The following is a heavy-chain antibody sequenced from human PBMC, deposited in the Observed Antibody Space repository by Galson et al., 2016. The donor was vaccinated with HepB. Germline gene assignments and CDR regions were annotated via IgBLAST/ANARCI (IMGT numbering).Heavy chain of an antibody. CDR1: GFTFRTYW. CDR3: ARSPRLAYYYYAMDV. Sequence: FLRLSCAASGFTFRTYWMNWVRQAPGRGLEWVANIKQDGSEKYYVDSVKGRFTISRDNAKNSLYLQMNSLRAEDTAVYYCARSPRLAYYYYAMDVWGQGTTVTVSS. V-gene: IGHV3-7*01. J-gene: IGHJ6*02. D-gene: IGHD6-25*01. CDR2: IKQDGSEK.